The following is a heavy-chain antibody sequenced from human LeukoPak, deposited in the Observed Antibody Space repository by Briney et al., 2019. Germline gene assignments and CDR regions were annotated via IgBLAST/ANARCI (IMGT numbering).Heavy chain of an antibody. CDR1: GFTFSNAW. CDR3: AKPKGISPDY. J-gene: IGHJ4*02. V-gene: IGHV3-15*01. Sequence: KAGGSLRLSCAASGFTFSNAWMSWVRQAPGKGLEWVGRIKSKTDGGTTDYAAPVKGRFTISRDDSKNTLYLQMNSLRAEDTAVYYCAKPKGISPDYWGQGTLVTVSS. D-gene: IGHD2-15*01. CDR2: IKSKTDGGTT.